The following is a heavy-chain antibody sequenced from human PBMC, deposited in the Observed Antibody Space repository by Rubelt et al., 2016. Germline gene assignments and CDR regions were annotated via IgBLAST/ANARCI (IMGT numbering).Heavy chain of an antibody. J-gene: IGHJ4*02. CDR3: AAAFDY. V-gene: IGHV4-39*07. CDR1: GGSISSSRYY. CDR2: IYYGGDT. Sequence: QLQLQESGPGLVKPSETLSLTCTVPGGSISSSRYYWGWIRQPPGKGLEWIGSIYYGGDTYYNPSLKSRVTISVDTSKNQFSLKLNSVTAADTAMYYCAAAFDYWGQGTLVTVSS. D-gene: IGHD6-25*01.